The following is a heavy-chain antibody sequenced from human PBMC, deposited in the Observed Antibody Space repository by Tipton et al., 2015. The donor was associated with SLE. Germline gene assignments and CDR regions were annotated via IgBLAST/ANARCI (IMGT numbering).Heavy chain of an antibody. CDR1: GASVSSSFPQ. J-gene: IGHJ6*03. D-gene: IGHD3-22*01. CDR3: ARVDDYYSSGYSAYYMDV. Sequence: TLSLTCTVSGASVSSSFPQWSWIRQPAGEGLEWIGHSSGSATYNPSLKSRVTISVDTSKNQFSLKMTSVTAADTAVYYCARVDDYYSSGYSAYYMDVWGTGTTVTVSS. CDR2: SSGSA. V-gene: IGHV4-61*02.